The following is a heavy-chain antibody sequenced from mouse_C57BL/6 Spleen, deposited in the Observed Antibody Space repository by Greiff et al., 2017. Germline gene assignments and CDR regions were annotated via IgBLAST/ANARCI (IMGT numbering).Heavy chain of an antibody. CDR2: IYPGDGDT. D-gene: IGHD3-2*02. Sequence: VQLQESGPELVKPGASVKISCKASGYAFSSSWMNWVKQRPGKGLVWIGRIYPGDGDTNYNGKFKGKATLTADKSSSTAYMQLSSLTSEDSAVYFCARATAQATGAYWGQGTLVTVSA. J-gene: IGHJ3*01. V-gene: IGHV1-82*01. CDR3: ARATAQATGAY. CDR1: GYAFSSSW.